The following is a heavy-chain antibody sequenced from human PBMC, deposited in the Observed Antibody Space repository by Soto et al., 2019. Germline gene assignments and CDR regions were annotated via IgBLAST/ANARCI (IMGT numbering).Heavy chain of an antibody. CDR3: AHRPHTMIVLLGQGTLVTVSSGKETSGESLKISCKGSGYSFTSYYYYYGVDV. J-gene: IGHJ6*02. CDR2: IYWDDDK. D-gene: IGHD3-22*01. Sequence: VSGPTLVNPTQTLTLTCTFSGFSLSTSGVAVAWIRQPPGKALEWLALIYWDDDKRYSPSLKSRLTITKDTSKNQVVLTMTNMDPVDTATYYCAHRPHTMIVLLGQGTLVTVSSGKETSGESLKISCKGSGYSFTSYYYYYGVDVWGQGTTVTVSS. V-gene: IGHV2-5*02. CDR1: GFSLSTSGVA.